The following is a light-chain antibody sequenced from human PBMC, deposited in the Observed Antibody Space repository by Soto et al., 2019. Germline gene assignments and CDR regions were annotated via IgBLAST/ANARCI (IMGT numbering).Light chain of an antibody. CDR2: GAS. CDR1: QSVSSSY. J-gene: IGKJ1*01. CDR3: QQYGNSRGT. Sequence: EIVLSQSPCTLSLSPGDRATLSCRASQSVSSSYLAWYQQKPGQAPRLLIYGASSRATGIPDRFSGSGSGTDFTLTISGLEPEDFAVYYCQQYGNSRGTFGQGTKVDIK. V-gene: IGKV3-20*01.